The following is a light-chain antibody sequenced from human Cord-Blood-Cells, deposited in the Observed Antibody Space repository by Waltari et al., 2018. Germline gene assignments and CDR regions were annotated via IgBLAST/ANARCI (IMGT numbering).Light chain of an antibody. CDR1: QSLLHSNGYNY. Sequence: PGEPASISCRSSQSLLHSNGYNYLDWYLQKPGQSPQLLIYLGSNRASGVPDRFSGSGSGTDFTLKISRVEAEDVGVYYCMQALQTPSFGQGTKVEIK. CDR3: MQALQTPS. CDR2: LGS. V-gene: IGKV2-28*01. J-gene: IGKJ1*01.